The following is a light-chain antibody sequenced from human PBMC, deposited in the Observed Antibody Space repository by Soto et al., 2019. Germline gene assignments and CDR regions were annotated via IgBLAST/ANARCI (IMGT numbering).Light chain of an antibody. J-gene: IGKJ5*01. CDR1: QNVSKY. CDR3: QQRSNWTIT. Sequence: EIVLTQSPATLSLSPGERATLSCRTSQNVSKYFAWYQQKPGRAPRLLIYDASSRATGIPARFIGSGSGTDFTLTISSLEPEDFAIYYCQQRSNWTITFGQGTRLEIK. CDR2: DAS. V-gene: IGKV3-11*01.